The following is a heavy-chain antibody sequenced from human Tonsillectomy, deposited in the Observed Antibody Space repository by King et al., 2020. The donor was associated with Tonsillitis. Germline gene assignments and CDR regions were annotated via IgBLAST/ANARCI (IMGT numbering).Heavy chain of an antibody. Sequence: VQLVESGGGLVQPGGSLRLSCAASGFTFSSYAMSWVRQAPGKGLEWGLTITGSGGSTYYADAVKGRFTISRDNSKSTLYLQMNSLRAEDTAVYSCASQSGSLDYWGQGTLVTVSS. CDR1: GFTFSSYA. V-gene: IGHV3-23*04. CDR3: ASQSGSLDY. J-gene: IGHJ4*02. D-gene: IGHD6-25*01. CDR2: ITGSGGST.